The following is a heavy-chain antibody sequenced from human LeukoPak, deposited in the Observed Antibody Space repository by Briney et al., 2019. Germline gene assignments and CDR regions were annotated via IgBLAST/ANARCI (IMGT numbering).Heavy chain of an antibody. D-gene: IGHD6-6*01. CDR2: IKQDGSEK. V-gene: IGHV3-7*01. Sequence: GGSLRLSCAASGFTFSSYWMSWVRQAPGKGLEWVANIKQDGSEKYYVDSVKGRFTISRDNAKNSLYLQMNSLRAEDTAVYYCAKILTAALLYFDYWGQGTLVTVSS. CDR3: AKILTAALLYFDY. CDR1: GFTFSSYW. J-gene: IGHJ4*02.